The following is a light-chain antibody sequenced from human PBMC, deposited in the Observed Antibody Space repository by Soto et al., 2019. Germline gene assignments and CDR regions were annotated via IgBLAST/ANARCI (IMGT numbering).Light chain of an antibody. CDR3: QQANSFPLS. J-gene: IGKJ4*01. Sequence: DIQVTQSPSSVSASVGDTVTIICRASQDIGSWSTWYRQKPGKVPELLIYAASTLQSGVPSRFSGSGSGTYSTLTITGLQPEDFATYYCQQANSFPLSFGGGTKVEIK. CDR2: AAS. CDR1: QDIGSW. V-gene: IGKV1-12*01.